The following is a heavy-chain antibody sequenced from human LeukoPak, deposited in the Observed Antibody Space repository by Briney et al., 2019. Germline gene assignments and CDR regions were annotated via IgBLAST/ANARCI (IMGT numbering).Heavy chain of an antibody. V-gene: IGHV1-18*01. D-gene: IGHD3-22*01. CDR1: GYTFTSFG. CDR3: ARDKNHYDTRGDF. J-gene: IGHJ4*02. Sequence: GESLKISCKGSGYTFTSFGISWVRQAPGQGLEWMGWISPYNGNTNYPQKVQGRITVTTDTSTSTAYMELRSLRSDDTAVYYCARDKNHYDTRGDFWGQGTLVTVSS. CDR2: ISPYNGNT.